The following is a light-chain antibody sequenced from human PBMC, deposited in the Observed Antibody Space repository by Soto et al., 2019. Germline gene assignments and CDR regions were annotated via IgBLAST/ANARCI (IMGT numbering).Light chain of an antibody. J-gene: IGKJ5*01. V-gene: IGKV3D-20*01. CDR3: QQYGNSPIT. CDR2: DAS. CDR1: QSVGNN. Sequence: EIVMTQSPATLSLSPVSRATLSCRASQSVGNNLAWYQQKPALAPRLLIYDASSRATGIPDRFSGSGSGTDFTLTISRLEPEDFAVYYCQQYGNSPITFGQGTRLEIK.